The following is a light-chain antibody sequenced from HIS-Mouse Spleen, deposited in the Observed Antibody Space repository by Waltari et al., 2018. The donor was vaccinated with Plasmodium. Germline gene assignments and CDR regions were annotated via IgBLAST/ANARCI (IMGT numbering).Light chain of an antibody. Sequence: SYELTQPPSVSVSPGQPARITCSGDALPQKHAYWDQQKSGQAPVLVIYEDSKRPSGIPERFSGSSSGTMATLTISGAQVEDEADYYCYSTDSSGNHRVFGGGTKLTVL. CDR1: ALPQKH. CDR3: YSTDSSGNHRV. CDR2: EDS. J-gene: IGLJ3*02. V-gene: IGLV3-10*01.